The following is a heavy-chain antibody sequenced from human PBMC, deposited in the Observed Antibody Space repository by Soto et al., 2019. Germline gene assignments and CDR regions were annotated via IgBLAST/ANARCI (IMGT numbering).Heavy chain of an antibody. CDR3: AREVLKKYSYGPNFDY. D-gene: IGHD5-18*01. J-gene: IGHJ4*02. Sequence: QVQLQELGPGLVKPSQTLSLTCTVSGGSISSGGYYWSWIRQHPGKGLEWIGYIYYSGSTYYNPSLKSRVTISVDTSKNQFSLKLSSVTAADTAVYYCAREVLKKYSYGPNFDYWGQGTLVTVSS. CDR2: IYYSGST. CDR1: GGSISSGGYY. V-gene: IGHV4-31*03.